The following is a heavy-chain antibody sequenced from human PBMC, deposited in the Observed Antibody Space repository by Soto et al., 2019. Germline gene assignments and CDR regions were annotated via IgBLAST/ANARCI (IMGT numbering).Heavy chain of an antibody. CDR1: GGSVSSGSYY. D-gene: IGHD2-15*01. CDR2: IYYSGST. Sequence: SETLSLTCTVSGGSVSSGSYYWSWIRQPPGKGLEWIGYIYYSGSTNYNPSLKSRVTISVDTSKNQFSLKLSSVTAADTAVYYCAIKAMFLSAPTRLGYCGGGSCYSVCFDPWGRETLVTVSS. CDR3: AIKAMFLSAPTRLGYCGGGSCYSVCFDP. J-gene: IGHJ5*02. V-gene: IGHV4-61*01.